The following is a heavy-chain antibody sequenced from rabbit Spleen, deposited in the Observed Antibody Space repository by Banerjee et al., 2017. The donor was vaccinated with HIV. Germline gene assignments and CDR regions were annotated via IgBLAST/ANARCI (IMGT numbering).Heavy chain of an antibody. CDR2: IDTGSSGFT. V-gene: IGHV1S40*01. D-gene: IGHD1-1*01. CDR3: ARDTSSSFSSYGMDL. J-gene: IGHJ6*01. Sequence: QSLEESGGDLVKPGASLTLTCIASGVSFSGNSYMCWVRQAPGKGLEWIACIDTGSSGFTYFASWAKGRFTISKTSSTTVSLQMTSLTAADTATYFCARDTSSSFSSYGMDLWGP. CDR1: GVSFSGNSY.